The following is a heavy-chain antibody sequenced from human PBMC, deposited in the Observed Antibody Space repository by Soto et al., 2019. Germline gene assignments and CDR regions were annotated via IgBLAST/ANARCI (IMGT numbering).Heavy chain of an antibody. CDR2: IWYDGSNK. J-gene: IGHJ6*02. Sequence: VGSLRLSCAASGFTFSSYGMHWVRQAPGKGLEWVAVIWYDGSNKYYADSVKGRFTISRDNSKNTLYLQMNSLRAEDTAVYYCARAELGGDYYYYYGMDVWGQGTTVTVS. CDR3: ARAELGGDYYYYYGMDV. D-gene: IGHD1-7*01. CDR1: GFTFSSYG. V-gene: IGHV3-33*01.